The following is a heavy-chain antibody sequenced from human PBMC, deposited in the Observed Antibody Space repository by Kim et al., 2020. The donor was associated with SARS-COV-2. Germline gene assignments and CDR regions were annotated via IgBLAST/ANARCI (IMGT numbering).Heavy chain of an antibody. CDR2: INTGNGDT. CDR1: GYDLITYS. V-gene: IGHV1-3*04. D-gene: IGHD5-12*01. J-gene: IGHJ4*02. Sequence: ASVKVSCKASGYDLITYSMHWVRQAPGQRLEWMGWINTGNGDTKYSHNFQGRVTLSRDTSANSAYMDLSSLRSEDTAVYYCARDWPGYRNYHYYFPWGQGTLVTVSS. CDR3: ARDWPGYRNYHYYFP.